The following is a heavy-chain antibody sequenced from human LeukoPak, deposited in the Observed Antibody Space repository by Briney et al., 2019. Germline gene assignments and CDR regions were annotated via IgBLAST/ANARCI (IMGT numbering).Heavy chain of an antibody. J-gene: IGHJ4*02. V-gene: IGHV3-9*01. CDR2: ISWNSGSI. D-gene: IGHD3-9*01. Sequence: QPGRSLRLSCAASGLTFDDYAMPWVRQAPGKGLEWVSGISWNSGSIGYADSVKGRFTISRDNAKNSLYLQMNSLRAEDTALYYCAKAQRYDILTVYFDYWGQGTLVTVSS. CDR1: GLTFDDYA. CDR3: AKAQRYDILTVYFDY.